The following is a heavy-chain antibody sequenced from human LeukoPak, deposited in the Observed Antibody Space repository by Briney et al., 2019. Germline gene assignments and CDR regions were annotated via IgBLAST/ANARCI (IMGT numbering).Heavy chain of an antibody. CDR1: GYTFTGYY. J-gene: IGHJ5*02. CDR3: ARSGRKARFDP. V-gene: IGHV1-46*01. CDR2: INPSGGST. Sequence: ASVKVSCKASGYTFTGYYMHWVRQAPGQGLEWMGIINPSGGSTSYAQKFQGRVTMTRDTSTSTVYMELSSLRSEDTAVYYCARSGRKARFDPWGQGTLVTVSS. D-gene: IGHD1-14*01.